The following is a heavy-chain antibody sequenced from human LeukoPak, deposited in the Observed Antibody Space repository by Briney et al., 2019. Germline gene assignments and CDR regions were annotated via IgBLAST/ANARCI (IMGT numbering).Heavy chain of an antibody. Sequence: SETLSLTCTVSGGSVSSGRYYWTWIRQPAGKGLEWIGRIYTRGSTNYNPSLKSRVTMSVDTSKNQFSLKLSSVTAADTAVYYCARGLGRPGTPSSLPFDIPSPFDIWGQGTMVTVSS. V-gene: IGHV4-61*02. CDR1: GGSVSSGRYY. J-gene: IGHJ3*02. CDR3: ARGLGRPGTPSSLPFDIPSPFDI. CDR2: IYTRGST. D-gene: IGHD2-21*01.